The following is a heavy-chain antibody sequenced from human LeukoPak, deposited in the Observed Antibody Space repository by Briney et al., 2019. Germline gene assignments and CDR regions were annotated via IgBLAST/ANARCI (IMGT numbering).Heavy chain of an antibody. D-gene: IGHD4-23*01. J-gene: IGHJ4*02. CDR3: ARDPLDYGGNSGYFDY. CDR1: GFSFSSYA. Sequence: GGSLRLSCAASGFSFSSYAMHWVRQAPGKGLEWVAVISYDGSNKYYADSVKGRFTISRDNSKNTLSLQMNSLRAEDTAVYYCARDPLDYGGNSGYFDYWGQGTLVTVSS. CDR2: ISYDGSNK. V-gene: IGHV3-30-3*01.